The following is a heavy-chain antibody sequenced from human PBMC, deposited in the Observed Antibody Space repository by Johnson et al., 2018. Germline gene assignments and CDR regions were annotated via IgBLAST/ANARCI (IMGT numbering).Heavy chain of an antibody. CDR3: AKDRTVTTYYYYGMDV. CDR1: GFTFSSYG. Sequence: VQLVESGGGVVQPGRSLRLSCAASGFTFSSYGMHWVRQAPGKGLEWVSAISGSGGSTYYADSVKGRFTISRDNSKNTLYLQMNSLRAEDTAVYYCAKDRTVTTYYYYGMDVWGQGTTVTVSS. J-gene: IGHJ6*02. V-gene: IGHV3-23*04. CDR2: ISGSGGST. D-gene: IGHD4-11*01.